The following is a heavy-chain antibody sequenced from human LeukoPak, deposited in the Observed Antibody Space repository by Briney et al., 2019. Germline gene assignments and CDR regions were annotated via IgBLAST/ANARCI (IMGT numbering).Heavy chain of an antibody. J-gene: IGHJ4*02. V-gene: IGHV1-2*02. CDR3: ARETMVRGVISEQFDY. Sequence: ASVKVSCKASGYTFTGYYMHWVRQAPGQGLEWMGWINPNSGGTNYAQKLQGRVTMTRDTSISTAYMELSRLRSDDTAVYYCARETMVRGVISEQFDYWGQGTLVTVSS. D-gene: IGHD3-10*01. CDR1: GYTFTGYY. CDR2: INPNSGGT.